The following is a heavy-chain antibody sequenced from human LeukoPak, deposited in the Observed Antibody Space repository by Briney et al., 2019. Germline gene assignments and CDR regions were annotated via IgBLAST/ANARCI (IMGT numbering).Heavy chain of an antibody. CDR3: AKDRCSSTSCYRDNWFDP. Sequence: GGSLRLSCAASGFTFSSYGMHWVRQAPGKGLEWVAFIRYDGSNKYYADSVKGRFTISRDNSKNTLYLQMNSLRAEDTAVYYCAKDRCSSTSCYRDNWFDPWGQGTLVTVSS. V-gene: IGHV3-30*02. J-gene: IGHJ5*02. CDR1: GFTFSSYG. D-gene: IGHD2-2*01. CDR2: IRYDGSNK.